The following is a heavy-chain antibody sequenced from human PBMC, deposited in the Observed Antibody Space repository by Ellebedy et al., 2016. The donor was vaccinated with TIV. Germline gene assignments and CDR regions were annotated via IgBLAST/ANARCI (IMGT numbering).Heavy chain of an antibody. Sequence: GESLKISXAASGFTFSSYGMHWVRRTPGKGLEWVAVISYDGNNKYYADSVKGRFTISRDISKNTLFLQMNSLRAEDTAVYYCAKDGPDYYTSGSYMYYFDYWGQGTLVTVSS. D-gene: IGHD3-10*01. CDR1: GFTFSSYG. V-gene: IGHV3-30*18. J-gene: IGHJ4*02. CDR2: ISYDGNNK. CDR3: AKDGPDYYTSGSYMYYFDY.